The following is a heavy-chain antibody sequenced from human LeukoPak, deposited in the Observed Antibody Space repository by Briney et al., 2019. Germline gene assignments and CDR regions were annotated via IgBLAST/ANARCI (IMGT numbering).Heavy chain of an antibody. D-gene: IGHD3/OR15-3a*01. J-gene: IGHJ4*02. CDR2: INHSGST. CDR1: GGSFSGYY. Sequence: SETLSLTCAVYGGSFSGYYWSWIRQPPGKGLEWIGEINHSGSTNYNPSLKSRVTISVDTSKNQFSLKLSSVTAADTAVYYCAKGYEFVFDYWGQGTLVTVSS. V-gene: IGHV4-34*01. CDR3: AKGYEFVFDY.